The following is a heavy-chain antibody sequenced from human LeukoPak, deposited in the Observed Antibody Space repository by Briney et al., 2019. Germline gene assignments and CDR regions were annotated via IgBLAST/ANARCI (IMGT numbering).Heavy chain of an antibody. J-gene: IGHJ6*03. CDR3: ARGVAARNYYYMDV. Sequence: SETLSLTCTVSGGSISSYYWSWLRQPPGKGLEWIGYIYYSGSTNYNPSLKSRVTISVDTSKNQFSLKLSSVTAADTAVYYCARGVAARNYYYMDVWGKGTTVTVSS. CDR1: GGSISSYY. V-gene: IGHV4-59*01. CDR2: IYYSGST. D-gene: IGHD6-6*01.